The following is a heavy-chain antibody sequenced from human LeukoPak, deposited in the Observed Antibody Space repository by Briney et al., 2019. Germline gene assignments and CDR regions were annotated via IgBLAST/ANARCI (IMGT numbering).Heavy chain of an antibody. Sequence: PSETLSLTCTVSGGSFTSSIYYWGWIRQPPGKGLEWIGSIYYNGSTYYNPSLKSRVTISVDTSKKQFSLKLSSVTAADSAVYYCARGDIVVVPRYFQHWGQGTLVTVSS. V-gene: IGHV4-39*01. CDR1: GGSFTSSIYY. D-gene: IGHD2-2*01. J-gene: IGHJ1*01. CDR3: ARGDIVVVPRYFQH. CDR2: IYYNGST.